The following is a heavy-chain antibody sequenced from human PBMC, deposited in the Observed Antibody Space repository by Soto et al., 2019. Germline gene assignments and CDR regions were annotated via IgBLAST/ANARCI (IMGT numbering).Heavy chain of an antibody. J-gene: IGHJ5*02. CDR2: ISAYNGNT. CDR1: GYTFTSYG. V-gene: IGHV1-18*04. D-gene: IGHD6-6*01. CDR3: ARDLGSSSSNWFDP. Sequence: VASVKVSCKASGYTFTSYGISWVRQAPGQGLEWMGWISAYNGNTNYAQKLQGRVTMTTDTSTSTAYMELGSLRSDDTAVYYCARDLGSSSSNWFDPSGQGTLVTVSS.